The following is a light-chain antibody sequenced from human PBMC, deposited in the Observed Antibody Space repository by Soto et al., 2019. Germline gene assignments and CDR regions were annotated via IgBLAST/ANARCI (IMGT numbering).Light chain of an antibody. Sequence: QSVLTQPASVSGSPGQSITISCTGTSSDVGGYNYVSWYQQHPGKAPKLMIYDISNRPSGVSNRFSGSKSGNTASLTISGFQAEDGADYYCSSYTNHSNVVFGGWTKVTVL. CDR2: DIS. CDR1: SSDVGGYNY. V-gene: IGLV2-14*01. J-gene: IGLJ2*01. CDR3: SSYTNHSNVV.